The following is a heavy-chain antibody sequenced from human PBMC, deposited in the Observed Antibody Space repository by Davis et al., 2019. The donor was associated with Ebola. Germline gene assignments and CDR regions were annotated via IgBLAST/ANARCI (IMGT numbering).Heavy chain of an antibody. J-gene: IGHJ4*02. CDR3: AAAPLLYDSGGYESWNY. D-gene: IGHD3-22*01. CDR2: VIPFLDKA. V-gene: IGHV1-69*02. Sequence: AASVKVSCKASGDTFSSYIFSWVRQAPGQGLEWMGRVIPFLDKANFAQKFLGRVTITADKSTRSAYMELTSLRPEDTAVYYCAAAPLLYDSGGYESWNYWGQGTLVTVSS. CDR1: GDTFSSYI.